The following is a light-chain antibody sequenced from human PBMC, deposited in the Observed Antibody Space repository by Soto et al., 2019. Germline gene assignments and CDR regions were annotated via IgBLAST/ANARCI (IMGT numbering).Light chain of an antibody. Sequence: EIVLTQSPGTLSLSPGERATLSCRASQSVGSSYLAWYQQKPGQAPRLLIYGASSRATGIPDRFSGSGSGTDFTLTISRLEPEDFATYFCQQTNTAPWTFGQGTKVDIK. CDR2: GAS. V-gene: IGKV3-20*01. CDR1: QSVGSSY. J-gene: IGKJ1*01. CDR3: QQTNTAPWT.